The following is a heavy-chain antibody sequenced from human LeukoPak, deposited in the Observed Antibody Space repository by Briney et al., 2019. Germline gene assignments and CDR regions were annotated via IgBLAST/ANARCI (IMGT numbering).Heavy chain of an antibody. D-gene: IGHD1-26*01. J-gene: IGHJ4*02. V-gene: IGHV4-59*08. CDR3: ARQLGAGKLALFDY. Sequence: SETLSLTCTVSGGSINSYYWSWIRQPPGKGLEWIGYIYYSGSTNYNPSLKSRVTISVDTSKNQFSLKLSSVTAADTAVYYYARQLGAGKLALFDYWGQGTLVTVSS. CDR2: IYYSGST. CDR1: GGSINSYY.